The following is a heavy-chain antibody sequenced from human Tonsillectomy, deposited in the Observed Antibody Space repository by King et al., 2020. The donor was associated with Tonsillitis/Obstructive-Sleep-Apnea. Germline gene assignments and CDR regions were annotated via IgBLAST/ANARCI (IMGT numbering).Heavy chain of an antibody. CDR3: AKDTGPIAVAGEFDY. CDR2: ISYDGTNA. J-gene: IGHJ4*02. Sequence: VQLVQSGGGVVQPGRSLRLSCAASGFTFSNYGMHWVRQAPGKGLEWVAVISYDGTNAYYGDSVKGRFTISRDNSKNTLYLQMNSLRAEATAVYYCAKDTGPIAVAGEFDYWGQGTLVTVSS. D-gene: IGHD6-19*01. V-gene: IGHV3-30*18. CDR1: GFTFSNYG.